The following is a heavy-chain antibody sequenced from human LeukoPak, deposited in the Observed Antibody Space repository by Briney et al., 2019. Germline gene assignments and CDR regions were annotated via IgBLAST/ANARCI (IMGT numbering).Heavy chain of an antibody. CDR3: AKDSRSSWFNWFDP. V-gene: IGHV3-9*01. CDR1: GFTFDDYA. Sequence: GGSLRLSCAASGFTFDDYAMHWVRQAPGKGLEWVSGISWNSGSIGYADSVKGRFTISRDNAKNSLYLQMNSLRAEDTALYYCAKDSRSSWFNWFDPWGQGNLVTVSS. CDR2: ISWNSGSI. D-gene: IGHD6-13*01. J-gene: IGHJ5*02.